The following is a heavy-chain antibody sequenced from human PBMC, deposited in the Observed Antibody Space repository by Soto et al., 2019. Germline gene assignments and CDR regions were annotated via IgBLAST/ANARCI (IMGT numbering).Heavy chain of an antibody. J-gene: IGHJ6*03. V-gene: IGHV1-18*01. CDR2: ISAYNGNT. CDR1: GYTFTSYG. CDR3: ARDLQVVVRGGYYYYYYMDV. Sequence: ASVKVSCKASGYTFTSYGISWVRQAPGQGLEWMGWISAYNGNTNYAQKFQGRVTITRDTSASTAYMELSSLRSEDTAVYYCARDLQVVVRGGYYYYYYMDVWGKGTTVTVSS. D-gene: IGHD3-10*01.